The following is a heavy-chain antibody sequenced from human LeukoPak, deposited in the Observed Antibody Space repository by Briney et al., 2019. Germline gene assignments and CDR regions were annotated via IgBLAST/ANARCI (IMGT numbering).Heavy chain of an antibody. V-gene: IGHV4-38-2*02. CDR3: GRLGDSGSYYPYFDF. CDR1: GYSISSGYY. J-gene: IGHJ4*02. Sequence: PSETLSLSCTVSGYSISSGYYWGWIRPPPGKGLEWIGSIYHSGSTYYNPSLKSRVTISVDTSKNQFSLKLSSVTAADTAVYYCGRLGDSGSYYPYFDFWGQGTLVTVSS. D-gene: IGHD1-26*01. CDR2: IYHSGST.